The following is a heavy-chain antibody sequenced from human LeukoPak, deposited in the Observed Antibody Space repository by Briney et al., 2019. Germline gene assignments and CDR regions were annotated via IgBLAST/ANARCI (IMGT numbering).Heavy chain of an antibody. CDR3: AKDHTSAVPAAILRV. D-gene: IGHD2-2*02. Sequence: PGRSLRLSCAASGFTFSSYAMSWVRQAPGKGLEWVSAISGSGGSTYYADSVKGRFTISRDNSKNTLYLQMNSLRAEDTAVYYCAKDHTSAVPAAILRVWGQGTLVTVSS. V-gene: IGHV3-23*01. CDR2: ISGSGGST. CDR1: GFTFSSYA. J-gene: IGHJ4*02.